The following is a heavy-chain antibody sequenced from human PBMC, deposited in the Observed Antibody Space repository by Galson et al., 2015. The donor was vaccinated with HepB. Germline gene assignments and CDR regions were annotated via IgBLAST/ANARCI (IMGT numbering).Heavy chain of an antibody. CDR3: ASSLRDGYLDY. CDR1: GGTFSRYA. Sequence: SVKVSCKASGGTFSRYAISWVRQAPGQGLEWMGGIIPIFGTANYAQKFQGRVTITADESTSTAYMELSSLRSEDTAVYYCASSLRDGYLDYWGQGTLVTVSS. J-gene: IGHJ4*02. V-gene: IGHV1-69*13. CDR2: IIPIFGTA. D-gene: IGHD5-24*01.